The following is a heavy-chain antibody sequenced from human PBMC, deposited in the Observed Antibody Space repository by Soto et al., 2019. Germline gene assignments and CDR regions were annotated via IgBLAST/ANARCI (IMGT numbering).Heavy chain of an antibody. J-gene: IGHJ4*02. CDR2: IYYSGST. V-gene: IGHV4-61*01. CDR1: GGSVSSGSYY. CDR3: ARGRNYYDSSGYPRLSDY. Sequence: SETLSLTCTVSGGSVSSGSYYWSWIRHPPGKGLEWIGYIYYSGSTNYNPSLKSRVTISVDTSKNQFSLKLSSVTAADTAVYYCARGRNYYDSSGYPRLSDYWGQGTLVTVS. D-gene: IGHD3-22*01.